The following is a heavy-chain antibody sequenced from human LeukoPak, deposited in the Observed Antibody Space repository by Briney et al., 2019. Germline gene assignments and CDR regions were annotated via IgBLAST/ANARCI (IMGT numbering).Heavy chain of an antibody. D-gene: IGHD3-22*01. CDR3: ARAMIVVYALVN. V-gene: IGHV3-53*01. CDR1: GFPFLRNY. Sequence: PGGALRLSFAAPGFPFLRNYLSWVRPAPGKGLEWASVIYRGGSTYYADSVKGRFTISRDNSKNTLYLQMNSLRAEDTAVYYCARAMIVVYALVNWGQGTLVTVSS. CDR2: IYRGGST. J-gene: IGHJ4*02.